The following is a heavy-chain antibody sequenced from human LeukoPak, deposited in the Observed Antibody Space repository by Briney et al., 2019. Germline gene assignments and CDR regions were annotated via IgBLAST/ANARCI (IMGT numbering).Heavy chain of an antibody. Sequence: EGSMRLSCAASGFTFSSYSMNWVRQAPGKGLEWVSSISSSSSYIYYADSVKGRFTISRDNAKNSLYLQMNSLRAEDTAVYYCAREGGSPPGYYYYYMDVWGKGTTVTVSS. CDR3: AREGGSPPGYYYYYMDV. V-gene: IGHV3-21*01. CDR1: GFTFSSYS. CDR2: ISSSSSYI. J-gene: IGHJ6*03.